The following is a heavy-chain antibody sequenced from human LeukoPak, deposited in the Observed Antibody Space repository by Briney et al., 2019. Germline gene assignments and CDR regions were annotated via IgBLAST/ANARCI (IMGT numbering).Heavy chain of an antibody. CDR3: ARDQDSYSYGLYYYYGMDV. J-gene: IGHJ6*02. CDR2: INPNSGGT. V-gene: IGHV1-2*02. CDR1: GYTFTGYY. Sequence: AASVKVSCKASGYTFTGYYMHWVRQAPGQGLEWMGWINPNSGGTNYAQKFQGRVTMTRDTPISTAYMELSRLRSDDTAVYYCARDQDSYSYGLYYYYGMDVWGQGTTVTVSS. D-gene: IGHD5-18*01.